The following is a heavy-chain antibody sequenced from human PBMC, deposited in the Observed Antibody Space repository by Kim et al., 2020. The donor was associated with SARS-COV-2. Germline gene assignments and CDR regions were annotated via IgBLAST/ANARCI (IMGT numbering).Heavy chain of an antibody. CDR2: ISSSSSYI. J-gene: IGHJ6*03. D-gene: IGHD3-3*01. CDR3: ESDGKFLEWLSPWYYYYYMDV. CDR1: GFTFSSYS. V-gene: IGHV3-21*01. Sequence: GGSLRLSCAASGFTFSSYSMNWVRQAPGKGLEWVSSISSSSSYIYYADSVKGRFTISRDNAKNSLYLQMNSLRAEDTAVYYCESDGKFLEWLSPWYYYYYMDVWGKGTTVTVSS.